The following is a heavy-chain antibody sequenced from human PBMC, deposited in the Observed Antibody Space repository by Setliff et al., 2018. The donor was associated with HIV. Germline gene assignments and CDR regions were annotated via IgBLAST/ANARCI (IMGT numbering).Heavy chain of an antibody. CDR3: SKSMKFYYYGLDV. J-gene: IGHJ6*02. V-gene: IGHV1-2*02. D-gene: IGHD2-8*01. Sequence: ASVKVSCKTSGYDFTGYQIHWVRQAPGQGLEWLGWINPHTGATNYAQNFQGRVIMTREKSISTAYLDLSGLRSDDTAVYYCSKSMKFYYYGLDVWGPGTAVPSP. CDR2: INPHTGAT. CDR1: GYDFTGYQ.